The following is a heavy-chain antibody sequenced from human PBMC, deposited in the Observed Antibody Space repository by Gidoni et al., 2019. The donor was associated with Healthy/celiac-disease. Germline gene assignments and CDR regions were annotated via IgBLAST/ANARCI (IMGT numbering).Heavy chain of an antibody. Sequence: EVQLVQSGAEVKKPGESLQISCKGSGYSFTSYWIGWVRQMPGKGLEWMGIIYPGDSDTRYSPSFQGQVTISADKSISTAYLQWSSLKASDTAMYYCASSGRVDSYGYGYFDYWGQGTLVTVSS. CDR3: ASSGRVDSYGYGYFDY. V-gene: IGHV5-51*03. J-gene: IGHJ4*02. D-gene: IGHD5-18*01. CDR1: GYSFTSYW. CDR2: IYPGDSDT.